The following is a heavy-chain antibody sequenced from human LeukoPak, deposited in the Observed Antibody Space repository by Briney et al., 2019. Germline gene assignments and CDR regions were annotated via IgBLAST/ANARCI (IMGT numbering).Heavy chain of an antibody. CDR1: GYTFTGYK. J-gene: IGHJ4*02. CDR3: AIVGEALDY. CDR2: ISPNSGSA. Sequence: ASVKVSCTASGYTFTGYKMHWVRQAPGQGLEWMGWISPNSGSADYAQNFQGRVTLTRDTSISTAYMEVTTLRSDDTAVYYCAIVGEALDYWGQGTLVTVSS. D-gene: IGHD4-17*01. V-gene: IGHV1-2*02.